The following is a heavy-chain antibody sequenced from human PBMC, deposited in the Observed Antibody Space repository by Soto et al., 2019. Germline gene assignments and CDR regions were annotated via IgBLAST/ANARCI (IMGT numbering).Heavy chain of an antibody. V-gene: IGHV4-59*01. CDR3: VLATTVTSPLAFDI. CDR2: VYYSGST. J-gene: IGHJ3*02. D-gene: IGHD4-17*01. Sequence: SETLSLTCTVSGGSISSYCWSWIRQPPGKGLEWVGYVYYSGSTNYNHSLKSRVTISVDTSKNQFYLKLSSVTAADTAVYYCVLATTVTSPLAFDIWGQGTMVTVS. CDR1: GGSISSYC.